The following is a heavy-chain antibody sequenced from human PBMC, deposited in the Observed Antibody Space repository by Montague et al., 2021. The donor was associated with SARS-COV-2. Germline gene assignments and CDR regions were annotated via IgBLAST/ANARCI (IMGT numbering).Heavy chain of an antibody. J-gene: IGHJ4*02. CDR3: ARDRDTRHTTPIDY. D-gene: IGHD2-15*01. CDR1: GFSFSEYA. CDR2: ISYDGSNK. Sequence: SLRLSCAASGFSFSEYAMHWVRQAPGKGLEWVAIISYDGSNKYCAVSVKGRFTISRDNSKNTLFLQMSSLRAEDTAVYFCARDRDTRHTTPIDYWGQGTLVTVSS. V-gene: IGHV3-30*04.